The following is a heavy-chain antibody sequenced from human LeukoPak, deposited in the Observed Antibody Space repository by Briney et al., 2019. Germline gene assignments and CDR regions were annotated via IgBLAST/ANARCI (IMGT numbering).Heavy chain of an antibody. V-gene: IGHV1-69*04. CDR2: IIPILGIA. D-gene: IGHD2-15*01. CDR3: ARASGGNDAFDI. CDR1: GGTFSSYP. Sequence: SVKVSCKASGGTFSSYPIRWVRQAPGQRLEWVGRIIPILGIANYAHKFQGRVTIIADQFTSTAHMELSRLKAEETAVYYCARASGGNDAFDIWGQGTMVTVSS. J-gene: IGHJ3*02.